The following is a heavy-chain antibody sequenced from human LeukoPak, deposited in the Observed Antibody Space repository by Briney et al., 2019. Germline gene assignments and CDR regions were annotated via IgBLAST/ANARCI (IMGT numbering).Heavy chain of an antibody. CDR2: IDTSGST. Sequence: SSETLSLTCSVSGGSISSYYWSWIRQPAGKGREWIGRIDTSGSTNYNPSLKSRVTMSVDTSKNQFSLKLSSVTAADTAVYYCARTNYYYDSSGYFVYYFDYWGQGTLVTVSS. V-gene: IGHV4-4*07. CDR1: GGSISSYY. J-gene: IGHJ4*02. CDR3: ARTNYYYDSSGYFVYYFDY. D-gene: IGHD3-22*01.